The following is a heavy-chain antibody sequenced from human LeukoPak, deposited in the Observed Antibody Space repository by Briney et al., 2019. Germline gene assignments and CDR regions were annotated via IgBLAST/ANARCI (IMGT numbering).Heavy chain of an antibody. V-gene: IGHV1-2*02. J-gene: IGHJ4*02. CDR1: GYSFTGYY. D-gene: IGHD6-13*01. CDR3: ARDLPTGYSSSWYKKKEYYFDY. Sequence: ASVKVSCKASGYSFTGYYMYWVRQAPGQGLEWMGWINPNSGGTNYAQKFQGRVTMTRDTSISTAYMELSRLRSDDTAVYYCARDLPTGYSSSWYKKKEYYFDYWGQGTLVTVSS. CDR2: INPNSGGT.